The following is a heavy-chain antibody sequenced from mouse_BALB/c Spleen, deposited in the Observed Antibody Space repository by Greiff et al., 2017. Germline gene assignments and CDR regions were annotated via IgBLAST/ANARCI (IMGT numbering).Heavy chain of an antibody. CDR2: ISNGGGST. V-gene: IGHV5-12-2*01. J-gene: IGHJ3*01. CDR3: ARHGRFWFAY. CDR1: GFTFSSYT. Sequence: EVQRVESGGGLVQPGGSLKLSCAASGFTFSSYTMSWVRQTPEKRLEWVAYISNGGGSTYYPDTVKGRFTISRDNAKNTLYLQMSSLKSEDTAMYYCARHGRFWFAYWGQGTLVTVSA.